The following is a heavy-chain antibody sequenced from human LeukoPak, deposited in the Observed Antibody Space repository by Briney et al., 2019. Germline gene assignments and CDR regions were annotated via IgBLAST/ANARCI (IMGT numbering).Heavy chain of an antibody. D-gene: IGHD2-2*01. Sequence: SETLSLTCTVSGGSISSYYWSWIRQPPGKGLEWIGYIYTSGSTNYNPSLKSRVTMSVDTSKNQFSLKLSSVTAADTAVYYCARQVPAAIADYYYYYMDVWGKGTTVTVSS. CDR3: ARQVPAAIADYYYYYMDV. J-gene: IGHJ6*03. V-gene: IGHV4-4*09. CDR1: GGSISSYY. CDR2: IYTSGST.